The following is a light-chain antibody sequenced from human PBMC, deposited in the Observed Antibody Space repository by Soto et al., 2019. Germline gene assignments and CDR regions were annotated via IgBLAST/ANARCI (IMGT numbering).Light chain of an antibody. J-gene: IGKJ2*01. CDR2: GAS. V-gene: IGKV3-20*01. CDR1: QSVSSSY. CDR3: QQYGNSPPNT. Sequence: EIVLTQSPGTLSLSPGEIATLSCRASQSVSSSYLAWYQQKPGKAPRVLIYGASSRATGIPDRFSGSGSGTEFTLTISRLEPEDFAVYFCQQYGNSPPNTFGQGTKVEIK.